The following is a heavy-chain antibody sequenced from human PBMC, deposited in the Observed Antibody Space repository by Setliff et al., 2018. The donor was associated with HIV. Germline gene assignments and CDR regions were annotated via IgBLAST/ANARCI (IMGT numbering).Heavy chain of an antibody. CDR2: VYYTGKT. V-gene: IGHV4-38-2*02. Sequence: SETLSLTCGVSGYSMSSGFYWAWIRQSPGKGLEWIGSVYYTGKTKYNPSLESRLTMSMDASESQFSLTLNSVTAADTAMYYCAREDSLVLVPAIMRGDGFDVWGQGTMVTVSS. D-gene: IGHD2-2*01. CDR1: GYSMSSGFY. J-gene: IGHJ3*01. CDR3: AREDSLVLVPAIMRGDGFDV.